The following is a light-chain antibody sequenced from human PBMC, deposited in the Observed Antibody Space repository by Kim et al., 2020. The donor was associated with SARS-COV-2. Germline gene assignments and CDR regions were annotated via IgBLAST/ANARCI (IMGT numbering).Light chain of an antibody. CDR3: QQYNDWPLPT. J-gene: IGKJ3*01. Sequence: IVMTQSPATLSVSAGERVTLTCRASQSVKNRLAWYQQRPGQAPRLLIYGASTRATDISARFSGSGSGTEFTLTIRSLQSEDLAVYYCQQYNDWPLPTFGRGNKVDIQ. CDR2: GAS. V-gene: IGKV3-15*01. CDR1: QSVKNR.